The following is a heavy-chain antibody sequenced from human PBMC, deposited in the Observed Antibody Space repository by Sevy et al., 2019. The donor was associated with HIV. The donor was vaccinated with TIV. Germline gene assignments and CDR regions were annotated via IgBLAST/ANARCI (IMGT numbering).Heavy chain of an antibody. V-gene: IGHV3-21*01. CDR2: ISSSSTYI. J-gene: IGHJ2*01. CDR3: ARDFGPGIAAAPDL. Sequence: GGSLRLSCAASGFIFSSYNMNWVRQAPGKGLESVSSISSSSTYIYYADSVQGRFTISRDNAKNSLFLQMNSLRAEDTAVYHCARDFGPGIAAAPDLWGRGSLVTVSS. CDR1: GFIFSSYN. D-gene: IGHD6-13*01.